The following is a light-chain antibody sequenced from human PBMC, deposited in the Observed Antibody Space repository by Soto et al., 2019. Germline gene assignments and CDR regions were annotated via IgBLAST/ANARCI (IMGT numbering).Light chain of an antibody. Sequence: DIVMTQSPATLSVSPGDRATLSCRASQDISNNLAWYQQKPGQAPRLLIYGPVRATGIPARFSGSGSGTEFTLTISSLQSEDFAVYYCQQYNTWPPITFGQGTRLEI. V-gene: IGKV3-15*01. CDR3: QQYNTWPPIT. CDR1: QDISNN. CDR2: GP. J-gene: IGKJ5*01.